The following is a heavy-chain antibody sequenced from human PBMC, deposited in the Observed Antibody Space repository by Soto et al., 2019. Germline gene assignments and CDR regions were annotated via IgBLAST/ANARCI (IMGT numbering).Heavy chain of an antibody. CDR3: ARDKYCSSTSCYYKAFDY. D-gene: IGHD2-2*01. CDR2: IKQDGSEK. CDR1: GFTFSSYW. J-gene: IGHJ4*02. V-gene: IGHV3-7*01. Sequence: GGSLRLSCAASGFTFSSYWMSWVRQAPGKGLEWVANIKQDGSEKYYVDSVKGRFTISRDNAKNSLYLQMNSLRAEDTAVYYCARDKYCSSTSCYYKAFDYWGQGTLVTVSS.